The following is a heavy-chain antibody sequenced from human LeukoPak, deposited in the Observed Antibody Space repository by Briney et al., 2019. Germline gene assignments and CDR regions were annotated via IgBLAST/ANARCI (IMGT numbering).Heavy chain of an antibody. CDR2: INPSGGST. CDR3: ARADCGGDCYSDY. Sequence: GASVKVSCKASGYTFTSYYMHWVRQAPGQGHEWMGIINPSGGSTSYAQKFQGRVTMTTDTSTSTVYMELRSLRPADTAVYYCARADCGGDCYSDYWGQGNLVTVSS. D-gene: IGHD2-21*02. J-gene: IGHJ4*02. CDR1: GYTFTSYY. V-gene: IGHV1-46*01.